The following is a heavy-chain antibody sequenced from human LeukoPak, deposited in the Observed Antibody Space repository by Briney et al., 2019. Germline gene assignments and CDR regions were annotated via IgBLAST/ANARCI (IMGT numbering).Heavy chain of an antibody. Sequence: PSETLSLTCTVSGGSISSSSYYWGWIRQPPGKGLEWIGSIYYSGSTYYNPSLKSRVTISVDTSKNQFSLKLSSVTAADTAVYYCAGVNYYDSSGFDYWGQGTLVTVSS. V-gene: IGHV4-39*01. CDR2: IYYSGST. J-gene: IGHJ4*02. CDR3: AGVNYYDSSGFDY. CDR1: GGSISSSSYY. D-gene: IGHD3-22*01.